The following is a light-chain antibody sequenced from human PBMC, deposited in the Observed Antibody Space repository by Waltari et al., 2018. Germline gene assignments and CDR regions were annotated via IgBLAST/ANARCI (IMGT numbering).Light chain of an antibody. CDR1: SSDVGGYNS. CDR2: DVN. CDR3: GSYADTSTWV. V-gene: IGLV2-8*01. Sequence: QSVLTQPPSASGSPGQSVTISCTGSSSDVGGYNSVSWYQRHPGKAPKLMIYDVNKRPSGVPDRCAGSKSGNTAALTVSGLQVEDEGDYYCGSYADTSTWVFGGGTSLTVL. J-gene: IGLJ3*02.